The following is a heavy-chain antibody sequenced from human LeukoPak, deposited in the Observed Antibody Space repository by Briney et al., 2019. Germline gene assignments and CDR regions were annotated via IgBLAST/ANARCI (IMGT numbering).Heavy chain of an antibody. D-gene: IGHD1-26*01. CDR3: AREQEDSGSPFDY. Sequence: ASVKVSCKASGYTFTGYYILWVRQAPGQGLEWMGWINPNSGDTNYAQKFQGRVTMTRDTSISTAYMELSRLRSDDTALYYCAREQEDSGSPFDYWGQGTLVTVSS. CDR1: GYTFTGYY. J-gene: IGHJ4*02. CDR2: INPNSGDT. V-gene: IGHV1-2*02.